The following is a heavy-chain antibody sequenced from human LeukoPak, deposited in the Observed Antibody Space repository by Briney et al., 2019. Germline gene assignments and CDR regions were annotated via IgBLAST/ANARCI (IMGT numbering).Heavy chain of an antibody. J-gene: IGHJ4*02. CDR1: GFTFSSYW. D-gene: IGHD3-22*01. CDR2: INSDGSST. CDR3: ARGPYYYDSSGYFDY. Sequence: GGSLRLSCAASGFTFSSYWMHWVRQAQGKGLVWVSRINSDGSSTSYADSVKGRFTISRDNAKNTLYLQMNSLRAEDTAVYYCARGPYYYDSSGYFDYWGQGTLVTVSS. V-gene: IGHV3-74*01.